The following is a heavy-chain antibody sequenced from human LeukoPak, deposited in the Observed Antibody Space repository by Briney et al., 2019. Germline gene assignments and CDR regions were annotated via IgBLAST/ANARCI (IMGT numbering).Heavy chain of an antibody. CDR1: GGSISSSSYY. CDR3: ARGFDILTSYYPLDY. J-gene: IGHJ4*02. Sequence: SETLSLTCTVSGGSISSSSYYWGWIRQPPGKGLEWIGSIYYSGSTYYNPSLKSRVTISVDTSKNQFSLKLSSVTAADTAVYYCARGFDILTSYYPLDYWGQGTLVTVSS. D-gene: IGHD3-9*01. CDR2: IYYSGST. V-gene: IGHV4-39*01.